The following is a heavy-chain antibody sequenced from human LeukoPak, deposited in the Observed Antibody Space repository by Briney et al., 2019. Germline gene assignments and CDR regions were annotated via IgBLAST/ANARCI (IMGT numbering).Heavy chain of an antibody. CDR2: ISSSGSNI. CDR1: GFTFSDYY. J-gene: IGHJ4*02. Sequence: GGSLRLSCAVSGFTFSDYYMSWLRQAPGKGLEWVSYISSSGSNIYYADSVKGRFTISRDNAKNSLYLQMNSLRAEDTAVYYCARDVFGWGQGTLVTASS. CDR3: ARDVFG. V-gene: IGHV3-11*01. D-gene: IGHD3-10*01.